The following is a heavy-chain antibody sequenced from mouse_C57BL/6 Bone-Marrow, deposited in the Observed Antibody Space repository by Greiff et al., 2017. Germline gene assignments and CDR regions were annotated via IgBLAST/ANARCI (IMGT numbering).Heavy chain of an antibody. CDR2: IYPGSGST. CDR1: GYTFTSYW. CDR3: AINWDVEGGFDY. D-gene: IGHD4-1*01. J-gene: IGHJ2*01. Sequence: QVQLQQPGAELVKPGASVKMSCKASGYTFTSYWITWVKQRPGQGLEWIGDIYPGSGSTNYNEKFKSKATLTVDTSSSTAYMQLSSLPSEDSAVYYCAINWDVEGGFDYWGQGTTLTVSS. V-gene: IGHV1-55*01.